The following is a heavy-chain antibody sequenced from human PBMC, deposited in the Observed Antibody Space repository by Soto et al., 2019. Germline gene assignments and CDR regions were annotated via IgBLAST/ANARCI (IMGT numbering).Heavy chain of an antibody. CDR1: GFTFSSYG. Sequence: SGGSLRLSCAASGFTFSSYGMHWVRQAPGKGLEWVAVISYDGSNKYYADSVKGRLTISRDNSKNTLYLQMNSLRAEDTAVYYCAKDPPGVAGTGGWFDPWGQGTLVTVSS. CDR2: ISYDGSNK. CDR3: AKDPPGVAGTGGWFDP. D-gene: IGHD6-19*01. J-gene: IGHJ5*02. V-gene: IGHV3-30*18.